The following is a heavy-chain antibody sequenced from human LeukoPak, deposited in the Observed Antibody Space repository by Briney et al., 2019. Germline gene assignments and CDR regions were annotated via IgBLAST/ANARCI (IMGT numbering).Heavy chain of an antibody. J-gene: IGHJ6*04. Sequence: GGSLRLSCGASGFTFSRYWMSWVRQAPGKGLEWVANIKQDGSEKHYVDSVKGRFTISRDNAENSLYLQMNSLRAEDTAVYYCAELGITMIGGVWGKGTTVTISS. CDR1: GFTFSRYW. CDR3: AELGITMIGGV. V-gene: IGHV3-7*01. CDR2: IKQDGSEK. D-gene: IGHD3-10*02.